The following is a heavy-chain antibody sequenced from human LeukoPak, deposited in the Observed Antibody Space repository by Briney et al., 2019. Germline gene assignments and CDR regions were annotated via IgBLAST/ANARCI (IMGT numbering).Heavy chain of an antibody. Sequence: SETLSLTCTVSGGSISGYYWSWVRQSPEKGLESIGFIYSTGSTSYNPSLRSRVTISIDTSQNQFYLRLTSVTAADTAVYYCARGFYIAKNAGVFDMWGQGTMVTVSS. D-gene: IGHD1-1*01. V-gene: IGHV4-59*01. CDR2: IYSTGST. CDR3: ARGFYIAKNAGVFDM. J-gene: IGHJ3*02. CDR1: GGSISGYY.